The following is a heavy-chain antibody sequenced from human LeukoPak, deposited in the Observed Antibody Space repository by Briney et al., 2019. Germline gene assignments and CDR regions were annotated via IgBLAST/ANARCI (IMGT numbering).Heavy chain of an antibody. CDR1: GFTFSSYA. CDR3: AKDLYSNYGPADY. J-gene: IGHJ4*02. D-gene: IGHD4-11*01. Sequence: GGSLRLSCAASGFTFSSYAMSWVRQAPGKGLEWVSTINGGGVNTHYADSVGGRFTISRDNSKNTLFLQMNSLRDEDTAVYYCAKDLYSNYGPADYWGQGNLVTISS. V-gene: IGHV3-23*01. CDR2: INGGGVNT.